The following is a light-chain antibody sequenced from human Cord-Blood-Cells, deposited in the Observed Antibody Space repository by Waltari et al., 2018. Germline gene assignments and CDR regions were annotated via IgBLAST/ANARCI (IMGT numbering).Light chain of an antibody. CDR1: RSNIRAGYD. CDR3: QSYDSSLSGYVV. V-gene: IGLV1-40*01. Sequence: QSVLTQPPSVAGAPGQRVTIPRTGSRSNIRAGYDVHWYQQLPGTAPKLLIYGNSNRPSGVPNPFSGSKSGTSASLAITGLQAEDEADYYCQSYDSSLSGYVVFGGGTKLTVL. J-gene: IGLJ2*01. CDR2: GNS.